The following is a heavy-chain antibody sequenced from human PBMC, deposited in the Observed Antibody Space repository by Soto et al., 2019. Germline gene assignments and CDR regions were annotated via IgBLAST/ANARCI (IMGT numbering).Heavy chain of an antibody. J-gene: IGHJ6*02. V-gene: IGHV3-23*01. CDR2: ISGSGGST. CDR1: GFTFISYA. Sequence: WGSLRLSCAASGFTFISYAIIWFRHAAFKWLEWVSAISGSGGSTYYADSVKGRFTISRDNSKNTLYLQMNSLRAEDTAVYYCAKPSMVRGVTDYYYYGMDVWGQGTTVTVSS. D-gene: IGHD3-10*01. CDR3: AKPSMVRGVTDYYYYGMDV.